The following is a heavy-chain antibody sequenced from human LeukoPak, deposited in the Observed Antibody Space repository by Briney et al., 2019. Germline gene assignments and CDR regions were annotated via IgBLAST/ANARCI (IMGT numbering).Heavy chain of an antibody. CDR2: IRSDGTST. D-gene: IGHD4-17*01. CDR1: GFTFSNYW. J-gene: IGHJ4*02. Sequence: GGSLRLSCAASGFTFSNYWMHWVRQGPGKGLVWVSRIRSDGTSTSYADSVKGRFTISRDNAKNTLYLQMSSLRAEDTAVYYCVREYYDDFGYWGQGTLVTVSS. CDR3: VREYYDDFGY. V-gene: IGHV3-74*01.